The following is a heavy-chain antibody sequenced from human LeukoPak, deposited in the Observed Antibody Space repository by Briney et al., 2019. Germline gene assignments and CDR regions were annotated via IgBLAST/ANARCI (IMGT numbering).Heavy chain of an antibody. CDR3: AKGPTYSSSSLFDY. CDR2: ISWNGGTI. J-gene: IGHJ4*02. CDR1: GFTFDDYA. Sequence: GGSLRLSCAASGFTFDDYAMHWVRQAPGKGLEWVSGISWNGGTIDYADSVKGRFTISRDNAKNSLYLQMNSLRPEDMALYYCAKGPTYSSSSLFDYWGQGILVAVSS. V-gene: IGHV3-9*03. D-gene: IGHD6-6*01.